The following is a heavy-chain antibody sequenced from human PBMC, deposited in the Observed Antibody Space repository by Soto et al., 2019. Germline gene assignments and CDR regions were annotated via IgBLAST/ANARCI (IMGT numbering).Heavy chain of an antibody. CDR2: IKDDGSEE. V-gene: IGHV3-7*05. CDR3: ARDGPYGDYSDY. Sequence: PGGSLRVSCAAAGFTFNMYYGTWVRQAPGKGLEWVANIKDDGSEEYYVDSVKGRFTISRDNAKNSLFLQMNSLRADDTAVYYRARDGPYGDYSDYWGQGTLVTVSS. J-gene: IGHJ4*02. CDR1: GFTFNMYY. D-gene: IGHD4-17*01.